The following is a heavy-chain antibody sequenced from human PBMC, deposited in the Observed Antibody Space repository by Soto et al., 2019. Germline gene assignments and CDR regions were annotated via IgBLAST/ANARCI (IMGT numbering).Heavy chain of an antibody. CDR2: IDPSDSYT. J-gene: IGHJ6*02. Sequence: GESLKISCKGSGYSFTSYWISWVRQMPGKGLEWMGRIDPSDSYTNYSPSFQGHVTISADKSLRTAYLQWASLKASDTALYYCARTRSFTLGFYYDGMDVWGQGTTVTVS. CDR1: GYSFTSYW. CDR3: ARTRSFTLGFYYDGMDV. V-gene: IGHV5-10-1*01. D-gene: IGHD6-6*01.